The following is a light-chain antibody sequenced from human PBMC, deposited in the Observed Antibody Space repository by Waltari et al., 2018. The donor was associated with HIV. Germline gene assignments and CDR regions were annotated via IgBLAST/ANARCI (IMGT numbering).Light chain of an antibody. CDR2: DLT. CDR3: CSFAGSYTWL. CDR1: SSDVGGYNY. J-gene: IGLJ2*01. Sequence: QSALTQPRSVSGSPGQSVTISCTGTSSDVGGYNYVSWYQQLPGKAPKLMIYDLTERPSGFPERFSGSKSANTASLTISGLQAEDDADYYCCSFAGSYTWLFGGGTKLTVL. V-gene: IGLV2-11*01.